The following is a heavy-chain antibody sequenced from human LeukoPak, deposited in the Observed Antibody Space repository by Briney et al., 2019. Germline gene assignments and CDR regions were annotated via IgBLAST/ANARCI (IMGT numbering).Heavy chain of an antibody. D-gene: IGHD5-24*01. Sequence: ASVKVSCKASGYTFTSYGISWVRQAPGQGLEWMGWISAYNGNTNYAQKLQGRVTMTTDTSTSTAYMELSSLRSEDTAVYYCARGTQRRDGYNLDYFDYWGQGTLVTVSS. CDR1: GYTFTSYG. V-gene: IGHV1-18*01. CDR2: ISAYNGNT. CDR3: ARGTQRRDGYNLDYFDY. J-gene: IGHJ4*02.